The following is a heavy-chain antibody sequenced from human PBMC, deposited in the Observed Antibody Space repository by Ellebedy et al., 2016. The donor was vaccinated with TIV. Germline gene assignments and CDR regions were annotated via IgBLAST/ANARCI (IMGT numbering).Heavy chain of an antibody. CDR1: GFTFSSYT. J-gene: IGHJ6*02. CDR2: ISSSGNYI. V-gene: IGHV3-21*01. Sequence: GGSLRLXXAASGFTFSSYTMNWVRQAPGKGLEWVSSISSSGNYIYYADSVKGRFTISRDNARNSLYLQMNSLRAEDTAVYYCARANRADYYDSSVEYYYYGMDVWGQGTTVTVSS. CDR3: ARANRADYYDSSVEYYYYGMDV. D-gene: IGHD3-22*01.